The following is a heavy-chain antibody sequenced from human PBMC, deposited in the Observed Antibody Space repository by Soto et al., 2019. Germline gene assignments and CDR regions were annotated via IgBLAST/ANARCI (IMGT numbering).Heavy chain of an antibody. J-gene: IGHJ4*02. D-gene: IGHD2-2*01. V-gene: IGHV4-34*01. CDR2: INHSGST. CDR3: ARNQVRDIVVVPAAYYFDY. Sequence: SETLSLTCAVYGGSFSGYYWSWIRQPPGKGLEWIGEINHSGSTNYNPSLKSRVTISVDTSKNQFSLKLSSVTAADTAVYYCARNQVRDIVVVPAAYYFDYWGQGTLVTVSS. CDR1: GGSFSGYY.